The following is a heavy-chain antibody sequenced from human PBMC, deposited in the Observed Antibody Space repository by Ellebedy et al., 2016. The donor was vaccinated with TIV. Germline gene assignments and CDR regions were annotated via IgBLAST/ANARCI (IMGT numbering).Heavy chain of an antibody. J-gene: IGHJ4*02. Sequence: PGGSLRLSCAASGFTFSSYAMFWVRQAPGKGLEWVAAIAYDGINKYSADSVKGRFTISRDNSKNTLYLQMNSLRTEDTAVYYCASFYDSSGYYYNFWGQGTLVTVSS. V-gene: IGHV3-30-3*01. CDR3: ASFYDSSGYYYNF. D-gene: IGHD3-22*01. CDR2: IAYDGINK. CDR1: GFTFSSYA.